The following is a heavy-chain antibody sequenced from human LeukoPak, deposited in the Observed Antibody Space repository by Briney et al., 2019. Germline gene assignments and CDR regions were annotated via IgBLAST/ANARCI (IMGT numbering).Heavy chain of an antibody. CDR2: MNPNSGNT. Sequence: ASVKVSCKASGHTFTSYDINWVRQATGQGLEWMGWMNPNSGNTGYAQKFQGRVTITRNTSISTAYMELSSLRSEDTAVYYCARSGSSSSGWFDPWGQGTLVTVSS. J-gene: IGHJ5*02. CDR3: ARSGSSSSGWFDP. V-gene: IGHV1-8*03. D-gene: IGHD6-6*01. CDR1: GHTFTSYD.